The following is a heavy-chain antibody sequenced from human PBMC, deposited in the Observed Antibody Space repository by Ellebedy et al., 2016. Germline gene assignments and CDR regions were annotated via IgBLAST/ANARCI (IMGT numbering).Heavy chain of an antibody. CDR2: IYYSGST. CDR1: GGSISSGDYY. Sequence: LRLSXTVSGGSISSGDYYWSWIRQPPGKGLEWIGYIYYSGSTYYNPSLKSRVTISVDTSKNQFSLKLSSVTAADTAVYYCARDGDYYYYGMDVWGQGTTVTVSS. V-gene: IGHV4-30-4*01. CDR3: ARDGDYYYYGMDV. J-gene: IGHJ6*02. D-gene: IGHD2-21*01.